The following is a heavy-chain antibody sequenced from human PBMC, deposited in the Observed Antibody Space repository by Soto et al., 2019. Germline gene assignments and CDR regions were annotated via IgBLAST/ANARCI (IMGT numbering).Heavy chain of an antibody. CDR1: GDSVSSNSAA. CDR2: TYYRSKWYN. V-gene: IGHV6-1*01. CDR3: ARMIAAAGKRYYYYYSYMDV. Sequence: PSQTLSLTCAISGDSVSSNSAAWNCIRQSPSRGLEWLGRTYYRSKWYNDYAVSVKSRITINPDTSKNQFSLQLNSVTPEDTAVYYCARMIAAAGKRYYYYYSYMDVWGKGTTVTVSS. D-gene: IGHD6-13*01. J-gene: IGHJ6*03.